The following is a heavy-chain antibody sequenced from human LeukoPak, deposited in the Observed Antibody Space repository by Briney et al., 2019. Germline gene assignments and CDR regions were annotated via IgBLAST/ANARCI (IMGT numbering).Heavy chain of an antibody. CDR3: ARDSTQYYDFWSGYPPPRLHYYYMDV. CDR2: INPSGGST. J-gene: IGHJ6*03. CDR1: GYTFTSYY. Sequence: ASVKVSCKASGYTFTSYYMHWVRQAPGQGLEWMGIINPSGGSTGYAQKFQGRVTMTTDTSTSTAYMELRSLRSDDTAVYYCARDSTQYYDFWSGYPPPRLHYYYMDVWGKGTTVTVSS. D-gene: IGHD3-3*01. V-gene: IGHV1-46*01.